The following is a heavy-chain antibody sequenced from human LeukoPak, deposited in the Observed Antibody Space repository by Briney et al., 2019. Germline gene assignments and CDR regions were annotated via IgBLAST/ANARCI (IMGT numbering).Heavy chain of an antibody. D-gene: IGHD1-1*01. J-gene: IGHJ4*01. CDR3: VRDLGRLSRTYFDY. CDR1: VYSFTNYG. V-gene: IGHV1-18*01. Sequence: ASVTVSFKSSVYSFTNYGVTWVRQAPGQALEGMGWISTYNGNTNSAQKFQGRITMTTDSSTSTAFMELRSLRSDDTAMYYCVRDLGRLSRTYFDYWGHGTLVTVSS. CDR2: ISTYNGNT.